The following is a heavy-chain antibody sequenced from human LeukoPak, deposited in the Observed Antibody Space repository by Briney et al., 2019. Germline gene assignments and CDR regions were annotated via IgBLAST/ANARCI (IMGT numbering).Heavy chain of an antibody. J-gene: IGHJ4*02. D-gene: IGHD3-22*01. CDR2: ISGSGGST. Sequence: GGSLRLSCAASGFTFSSYAMSWVRQAPGKGLEWGSAISGSGGSTYYADSVKGRFTISRDNSKNTLYLQMNSLRAEDTAVYYCASDYYDSSGYYFGYWGQGTLVTVSS. V-gene: IGHV3-23*01. CDR1: GFTFSSYA. CDR3: ASDYYDSSGYYFGY.